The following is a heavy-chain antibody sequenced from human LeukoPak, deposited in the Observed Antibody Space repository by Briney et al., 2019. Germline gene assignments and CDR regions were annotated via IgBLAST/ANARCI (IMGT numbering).Heavy chain of an antibody. V-gene: IGHV3-48*03. CDR1: GFTFSSYE. CDR2: ISSSGSTI. J-gene: IGHJ6*03. Sequence: PGGSLRLSCAASGFTFSSYEMNWVRQAPGKGLEWVSYISSSGSTIYYADSVKGRFTISRDNSKNTLYLQMNSLRAEDTAVYYCAKRYLMVRGDPPPYYMDVWGKGTTVTISS. CDR3: AKRYLMVRGDPPPYYMDV. D-gene: IGHD3-10*01.